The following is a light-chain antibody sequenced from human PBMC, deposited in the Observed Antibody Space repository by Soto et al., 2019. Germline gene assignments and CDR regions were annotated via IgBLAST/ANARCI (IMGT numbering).Light chain of an antibody. CDR1: SSDVGAYNY. J-gene: IGLJ1*01. CDR3: SSFRSTSTLYV. CDR2: DVS. V-gene: IGLV2-14*01. Sequence: ALTQPASVSGSPGQSITISCTGTSSDVGAYNYVSWYQQHPGKAPKLMIYDVSNRPSGVSNRFSGSKSGNTASLTISGFQAEDEADYYCSSFRSTSTLYVFGTGTKLTVL.